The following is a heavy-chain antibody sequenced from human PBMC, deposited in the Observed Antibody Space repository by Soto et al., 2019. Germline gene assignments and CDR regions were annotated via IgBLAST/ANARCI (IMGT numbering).Heavy chain of an antibody. D-gene: IGHD1-7*01. CDR1: GGTFSSYA. CDR3: ARGLGSNWNYARIDY. J-gene: IGHJ4*02. CDR2: IIPIFGTA. V-gene: IGHV1-69*06. Sequence: SVKVSCKASGGTFSSYAIGWVRQAPGQGLEWMGGIIPIFGTANYAQKFQGRVTITADKSTSTAYMELSILRSEDTAVYYCARGLGSNWNYARIDYWGQGTLVTVSS.